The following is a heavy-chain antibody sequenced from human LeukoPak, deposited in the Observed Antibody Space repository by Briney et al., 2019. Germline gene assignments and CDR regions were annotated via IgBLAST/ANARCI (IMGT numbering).Heavy chain of an antibody. J-gene: IGHJ4*02. Sequence: GGSLRLSCTASGFTFSSYAMNWVRQAPGKGLQWASGINGNGGSTYYADSVKGRFTISRDNSKNKLYLQMKSLRADDTAVYYCARGAVTTFGYWGQGTLVTVSS. D-gene: IGHD4-17*01. CDR1: GFTFSSYA. CDR2: INGNGGST. V-gene: IGHV3-23*01. CDR3: ARGAVTTFGY.